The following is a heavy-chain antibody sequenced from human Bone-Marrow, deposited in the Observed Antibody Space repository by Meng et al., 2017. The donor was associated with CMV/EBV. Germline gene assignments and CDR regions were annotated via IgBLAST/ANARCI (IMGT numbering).Heavy chain of an antibody. Sequence: GSLRLSCAASGFTFSSYSMNWVRQAPGKGLEWVSYISSSSSTIYYADSVKGRFTISRDNAKNSLYLQMNSLRAEDTAVYYCARGSRMDVWGQGTTVTVSS. CDR2: ISSSSSTI. CDR3: ARGSRMDV. V-gene: IGHV3-48*04. CDR1: GFTFSSYS. J-gene: IGHJ6*02.